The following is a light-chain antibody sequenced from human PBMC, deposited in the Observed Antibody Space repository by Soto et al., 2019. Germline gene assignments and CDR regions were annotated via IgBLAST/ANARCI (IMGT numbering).Light chain of an antibody. CDR2: AAS. J-gene: IGKJ3*01. CDR1: QSISSY. V-gene: IGKV1-39*01. Sequence: DIQMTQSPSSLSASVGDRVTITCRASQSISSYLNWYQQKPGKAPKRLIYAASSLQSGVPSRFRGSGSGKDFTLSISSLQSEDFATYYCQQSYSTLVFTFGPGTKVDIK. CDR3: QQSYSTLVFT.